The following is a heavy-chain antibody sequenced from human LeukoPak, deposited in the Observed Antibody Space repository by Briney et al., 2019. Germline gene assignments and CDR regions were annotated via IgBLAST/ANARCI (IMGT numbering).Heavy chain of an antibody. CDR3: ARVAHYYDSSGYYSY. CDR2: INSDGSST. Sequence: GGSLRLSCAASGFTFSSYWMHWVRHAPGKGLVWVSRINSDGSSTSYADSVKGRFTISRDNAKNTLYLQMNSLRAEDTAVYYCARVAHYYDSSGYYSYWGQGTLVTVSS. J-gene: IGHJ4*02. CDR1: GFTFSSYW. D-gene: IGHD3-22*01. V-gene: IGHV3-74*01.